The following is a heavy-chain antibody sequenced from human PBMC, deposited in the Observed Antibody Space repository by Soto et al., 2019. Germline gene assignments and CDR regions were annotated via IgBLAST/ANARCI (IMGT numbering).Heavy chain of an antibody. J-gene: IGHJ6*02. V-gene: IGHV3-20*04. CDR1: GGSIRSNSYY. Sequence: ETLSLTCTVSGGSIRSNSYYWGWVRQAPGKGLEWVSGINWNGGSTGYADSVKGRFTISRDNAKNSLYLQMNSLRAEDTALYYCASGIVGATTYGMDVWGQGTTVTVSS. CDR2: INWNGGST. D-gene: IGHD1-26*01. CDR3: ASGIVGATTYGMDV.